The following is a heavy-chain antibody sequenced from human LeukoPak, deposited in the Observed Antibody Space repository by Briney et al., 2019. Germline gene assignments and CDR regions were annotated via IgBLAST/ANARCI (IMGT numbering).Heavy chain of an antibody. J-gene: IGHJ4*02. V-gene: IGHV3-74*01. Sequence: TGGSLRLSCAASGFTFSSYWMHWVRQAPGKGLVWVTRINSDGSSTSYADSVKGRFTISRDNAKNTLYLQMNSLRAEDTAVYYCAKDLGDIAEVFDYWGQGTLVTVSS. CDR2: INSDGSST. D-gene: IGHD5-12*01. CDR3: AKDLGDIAEVFDY. CDR1: GFTFSSYW.